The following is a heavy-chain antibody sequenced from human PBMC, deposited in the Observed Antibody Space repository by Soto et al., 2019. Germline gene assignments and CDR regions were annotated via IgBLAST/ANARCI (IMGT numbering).Heavy chain of an antibody. V-gene: IGHV3-23*01. CDR3: AKDLGIYSYGYFYYYYGMDV. CDR2: ISGSGGST. CDR1: GFTFSSYA. J-gene: IGHJ6*02. Sequence: GGSLRLSCAASGFTFSSYAMSWVRQAPGKGLEWVSAISGSGGSTYYADSVKGRFTISRDNSKNTLYLQMNSLRAEDTAVYYCAKDLGIYSYGYFYYYYGMDVWGQGTTVTVSS. D-gene: IGHD5-18*01.